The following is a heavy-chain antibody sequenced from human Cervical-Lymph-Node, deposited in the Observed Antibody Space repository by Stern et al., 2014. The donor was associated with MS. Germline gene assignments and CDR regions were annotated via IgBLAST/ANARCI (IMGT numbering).Heavy chain of an antibody. V-gene: IGHV5-51*01. CDR2: IYPVDSDT. Sequence: VQLVQSGAEVKKPGESLRISCKASGYRFTSHWIGWVRQMPGKGLEWMGIIYPVDSDTRYSPSFQGQVTISADSSSNTVYLQWNSLKAADTAMYFCARPKPSSGYFLLGFDYWGQGTPVTVSS. J-gene: IGHJ4*02. CDR3: ARPKPSSGYFLLGFDY. CDR1: GYRFTSHW. D-gene: IGHD6-19*01.